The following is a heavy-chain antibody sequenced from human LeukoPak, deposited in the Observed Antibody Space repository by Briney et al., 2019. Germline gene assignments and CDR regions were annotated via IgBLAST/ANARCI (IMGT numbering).Heavy chain of an antibody. J-gene: IGHJ3*02. V-gene: IGHV1-69*04. CDR3: ARPGRLTGAGAFDI. CDR1: GGTFSSYA. CDR2: IIPILGIA. D-gene: IGHD6-19*01. Sequence: SVKVSCKASGGTFSSYAISWVRQAPGQGLEWMGRIIPILGIANYAQKFQGRVTITADKSTSTAHMELSSLRSEDTAVYYCARPGRLTGAGAFDIWGQGTMVTVSS.